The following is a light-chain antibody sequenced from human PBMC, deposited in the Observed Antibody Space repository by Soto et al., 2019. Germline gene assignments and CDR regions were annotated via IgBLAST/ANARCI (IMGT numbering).Light chain of an antibody. CDR3: QQFGSSPGFT. V-gene: IGKV3-20*01. CDR1: QSINSRY. J-gene: IGKJ3*01. Sequence: EIVLTQSPGTLSLSPGERATLSCRASQSINSRYLAWYQQKPGQAPRLLIYGASSSATGIPDRFSGSGSGTDFTITISRLEPEDFAVYYCQQFGSSPGFTFGPGTKVDIK. CDR2: GAS.